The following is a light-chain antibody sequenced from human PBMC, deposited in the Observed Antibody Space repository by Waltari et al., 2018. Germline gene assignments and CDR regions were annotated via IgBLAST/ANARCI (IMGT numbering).Light chain of an antibody. Sequence: QLVLTQSPSASASLGDSVQLTCTLSSGHSSYSSYSIAWHQQQPGKGPRFLMKLNSDGSHKRGDGIPDRFSGSSSGAERYLTISSLQSADEADYYCQTWGAGFQIFGGGTKLAVL. CDR2: LNSDGSH. J-gene: IGLJ2*01. CDR1: SGHSSYSSYS. CDR3: QTWGAGFQI. V-gene: IGLV4-69*01.